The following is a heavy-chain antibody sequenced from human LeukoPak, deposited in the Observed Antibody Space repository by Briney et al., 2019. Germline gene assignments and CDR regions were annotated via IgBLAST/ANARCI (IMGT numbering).Heavy chain of an antibody. J-gene: IGHJ4*02. D-gene: IGHD4-11*01. Sequence: GGSLRLSCAASGFTFSSYGMHWVRQAPGKGLEWVAVIWYGGSNKYYADSVKGRFTISRDNSKNTLYLQMNSLRAEDTAVYYCAKDHRPYSNYGALGYWGQGTLVTVSS. CDR3: AKDHRPYSNYGALGY. V-gene: IGHV3-30*02. CDR2: IWYGGSNK. CDR1: GFTFSSYG.